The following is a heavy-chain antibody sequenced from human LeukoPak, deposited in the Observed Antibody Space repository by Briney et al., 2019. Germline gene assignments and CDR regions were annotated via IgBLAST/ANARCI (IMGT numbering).Heavy chain of an antibody. CDR2: IKQDGSEK. CDR3: ARAPSPYYYDSSAYYSDY. Sequence: GGSLRLSCAASGFTFSSYWMSWVRQAPGKGLEWVANIKQDGSEKYYVDSVKGRFTISRDNAENSLYLQMNSLRAEDTAVYYCARAPSPYYYDSSAYYSDYWGQGTLVTVSS. CDR1: GFTFSSYW. D-gene: IGHD3-22*01. V-gene: IGHV3-7*03. J-gene: IGHJ4*02.